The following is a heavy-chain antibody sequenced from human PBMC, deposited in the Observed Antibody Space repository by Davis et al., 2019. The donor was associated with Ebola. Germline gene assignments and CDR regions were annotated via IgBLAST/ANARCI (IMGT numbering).Heavy chain of an antibody. V-gene: IGHV3-74*01. CDR2: INRDGTTT. Sequence: HTGGSLRLSCAASGFTFSNSWMSWVRQGPGEGLVWVSHINRDGTTTNYADSVKGRFTISRDNARNTLYLQMNSLRAEDTAVYYCARDTTIAGGGQNYWGQGTLVTVSS. D-gene: IGHD6-13*01. CDR3: ARDTTIAGGGQNY. J-gene: IGHJ4*02. CDR1: GFTFSNSW.